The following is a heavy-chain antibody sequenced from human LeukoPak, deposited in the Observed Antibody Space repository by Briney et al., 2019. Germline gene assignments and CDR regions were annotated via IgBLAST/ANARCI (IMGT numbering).Heavy chain of an antibody. J-gene: IGHJ5*02. CDR2: INNDGRST. D-gene: IGHD1-26*01. CDR1: GLTLSSYW. V-gene: IGHV3-74*03. Sequence: GRSLRLSCAASGLTLSSYWMHWVRQARGKGRVWVSGINNDGRSTMYADSVKGRFTISRDNTKNTLYLQMNSLRAEDTAVYYCARDRSGGSYLGFWFDRWGQGTLVTVSS. CDR3: ARDRSGGSYLGFWFDR.